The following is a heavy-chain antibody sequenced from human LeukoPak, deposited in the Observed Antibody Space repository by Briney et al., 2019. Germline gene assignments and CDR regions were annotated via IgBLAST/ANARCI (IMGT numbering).Heavy chain of an antibody. D-gene: IGHD4-11*01. Sequence: SETLSLTCTVSGGSISSSSSYYWGWIRQPPGQGLQWIGTIHFSGSTYYKSSLKSRVTISVDTSKSQFSLKLSSVTAADTAVYYCARTIYSNYNFDYWGQGTLVTVSS. CDR1: GGSISSSSSYY. CDR2: IHFSGST. J-gene: IGHJ4*02. CDR3: ARTIYSNYNFDY. V-gene: IGHV4-39*01.